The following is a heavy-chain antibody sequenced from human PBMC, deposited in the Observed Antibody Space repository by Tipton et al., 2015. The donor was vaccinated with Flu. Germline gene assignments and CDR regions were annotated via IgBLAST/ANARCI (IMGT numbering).Heavy chain of an antibody. J-gene: IGHJ3*02. Sequence: SLRLSCAASRFTFSNYAMHWVRQAPGKGLEWVAVISYDATNKYYADSVKGRFTISRDNAKNTLYLQMNGPKAEDTAVYYCVTPKTGNYYAFDIWGQGTMVTVSS. CDR1: RFTFSNYA. D-gene: IGHD1-7*01. CDR3: VTPKTGNYYAFDI. V-gene: IGHV3-30*04. CDR2: ISYDATNK.